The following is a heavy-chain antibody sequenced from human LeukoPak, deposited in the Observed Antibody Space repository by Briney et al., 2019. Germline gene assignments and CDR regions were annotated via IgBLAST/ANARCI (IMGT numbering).Heavy chain of an antibody. CDR2: ISSSGSTI. J-gene: IGHJ5*02. V-gene: IGHV3-11*01. D-gene: IGHD2-2*01. CDR1: GFTFSDYY. CDR3: ARDRGYQLLLYNWFDP. Sequence: GGSLRLSCAASGFTFSDYYMSWIRQAPGKGLEWVSYISSSGSTINYADSVKGRFTISRDNAKKSLYLQMNSLRAEDTAVYYCARDRGYQLLLYNWFDPWGQGTLVTVSS.